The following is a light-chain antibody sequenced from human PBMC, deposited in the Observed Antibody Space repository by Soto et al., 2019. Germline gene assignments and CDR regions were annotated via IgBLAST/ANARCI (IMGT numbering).Light chain of an antibody. V-gene: IGKV3-11*01. CDR1: QSVNSH. CDR2: DAS. Sequence: EIVLTQSPGTLSLSPGERATLSCRASQSVNSHLAWYQQKPGQAPRLLIYDASNRATGIPARFSGSGSGTDFTLTISSLETEDFAVYYCQQRSNWPPLTFGGGTKVEIK. CDR3: QQRSNWPPLT. J-gene: IGKJ4*01.